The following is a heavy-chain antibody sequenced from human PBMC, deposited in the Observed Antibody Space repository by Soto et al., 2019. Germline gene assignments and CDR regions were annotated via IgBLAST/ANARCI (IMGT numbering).Heavy chain of an antibody. CDR1: GGTFSSYT. Sequence: QVQLVQSGAEVKKPGSSVKVSCKASGGTFSSYTISWVRQAPGQGLEWMGRIIPIRGITNYPQKFQGRVTITADKSTRTADMDLSSLGSEDTAVYYCASASSRVGGSHAFDIWGQGTKVTVSS. J-gene: IGHJ3*02. D-gene: IGHD2-15*01. CDR3: ASASSRVGGSHAFDI. V-gene: IGHV1-69*02. CDR2: IIPIRGIT.